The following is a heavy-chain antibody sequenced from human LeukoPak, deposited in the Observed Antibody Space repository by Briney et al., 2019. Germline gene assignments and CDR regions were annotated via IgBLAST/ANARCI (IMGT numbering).Heavy chain of an antibody. V-gene: IGHV3-23*01. J-gene: IGHJ6*04. Sequence: GGSLRLSCAASGFAFSSYAMSWVRQAPGKGLEWVSAISGSGGSTYHADSVKGRFTISRDNSKNTLYLQMNSLRAEDTAVYYCAKWGYYYYGMDVWGKGTTVTVSS. CDR3: AKWGYYYYGMDV. D-gene: IGHD3-16*01. CDR2: ISGSGGST. CDR1: GFAFSSYA.